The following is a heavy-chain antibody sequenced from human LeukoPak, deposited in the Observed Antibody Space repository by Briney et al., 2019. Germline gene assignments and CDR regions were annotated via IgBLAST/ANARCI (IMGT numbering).Heavy chain of an antibody. CDR1: GYTFTSYD. V-gene: IGHV1-46*01. CDR3: AREVYGDNFDY. D-gene: IGHD4-17*01. CDR2: INPSGGST. Sequence: GASVKVSCKASGYTFTSYDINWVRQAPGQGLEWTGIINPSGGSTSYAQKFQGRVTMTRDTSTSTVYMELSSLRSEDTAVYYCAREVYGDNFDYWGQGTLVTVSS. J-gene: IGHJ4*02.